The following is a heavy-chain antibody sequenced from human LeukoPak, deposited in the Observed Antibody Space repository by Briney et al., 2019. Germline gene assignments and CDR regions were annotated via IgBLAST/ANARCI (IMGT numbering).Heavy chain of an antibody. Sequence: GGSLRLSCAASGFTFSDYYMSWIRQPPGKRLEYISYISSSSSTINYADSVKGRFTISRDNAKNSLYLQRNSLRAEDTAVYYCARVGGWYEVDYWGQGTLVTVSS. V-gene: IGHV3-11*04. J-gene: IGHJ4*02. CDR1: GFTFSDYY. CDR2: ISSSSSTI. CDR3: ARVGGWYEVDY. D-gene: IGHD6-19*01.